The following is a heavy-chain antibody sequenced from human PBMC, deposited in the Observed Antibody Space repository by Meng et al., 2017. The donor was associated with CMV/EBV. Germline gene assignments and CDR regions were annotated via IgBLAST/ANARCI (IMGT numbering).Heavy chain of an antibody. Sequence: SETLSLTCTVSGGSISSGGYYWSWIRQHPGKGLEWIGYIYYSGSTYYNPSLNSRVTISVDTSKNQFSMKLSSVTAADTAVYYCARDPGADIVVVPAATDAFDIWGQGTMVTVSS. CDR3: ARDPGADIVVVPAATDAFDI. CDR2: IYYSGST. J-gene: IGHJ3*02. V-gene: IGHV4-31*03. D-gene: IGHD2-2*01. CDR1: GGSISSGGYY.